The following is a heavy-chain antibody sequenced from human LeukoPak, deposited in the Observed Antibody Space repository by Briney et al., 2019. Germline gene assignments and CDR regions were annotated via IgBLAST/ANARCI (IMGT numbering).Heavy chain of an antibody. J-gene: IGHJ4*02. Sequence: GGSLRLSCAASGFTFDTYWMSWVRQAPGKGLEWVANIKQDGSEKDYVDSVKGRSTISRDNAKNSLYLQMNGLRAEDTAVYYCARHYDSSGGWGQGTLVTASS. D-gene: IGHD3-22*01. CDR1: GFTFDTYW. CDR2: IKQDGSEK. V-gene: IGHV3-7*01. CDR3: ARHYDSSGG.